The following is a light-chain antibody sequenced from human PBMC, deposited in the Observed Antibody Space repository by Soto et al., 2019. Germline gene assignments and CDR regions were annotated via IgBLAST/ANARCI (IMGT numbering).Light chain of an antibody. CDR1: QSVRSDY. Sequence: EIVLTQSPGTLSLSPGERATLSCRASQSVRSDYLAWYQQKPGQAPRFLIYGASSRATGIPDRFSGSGSGTDFTLTISSLEPEDFAVYYCQQRSNWPPLISFGQGTRLEIK. V-gene: IGKV3D-20*02. J-gene: IGKJ5*01. CDR3: QQRSNWPPLIS. CDR2: GAS.